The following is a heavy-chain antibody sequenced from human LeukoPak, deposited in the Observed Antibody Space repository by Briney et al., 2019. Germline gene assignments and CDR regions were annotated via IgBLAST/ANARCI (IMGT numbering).Heavy chain of an antibody. CDR2: IAHHGNNK. Sequence: GGSLRLSCGASGFTFSSSAMHWVRQGPGKGLERVAYIAHHGNNKYYADSVKGRFTISRDNSKGSLYLQMNSLRADDTAVYYCAKDGSWSCTDWGQGTLVRVS. V-gene: IGHV3-30*02. CDR3: AKDGSWSCTD. CDR1: GFTFSSSA. D-gene: IGHD2-8*02. J-gene: IGHJ4*02.